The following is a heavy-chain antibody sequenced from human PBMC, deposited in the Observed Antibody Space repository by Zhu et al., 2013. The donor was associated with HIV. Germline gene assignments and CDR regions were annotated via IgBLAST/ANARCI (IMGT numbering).Heavy chain of an antibody. V-gene: IGHV1-2*02. CDR2: INPNSGGT. J-gene: IGHJ4*02. CDR1: GYTFTRYF. CDR3: AREDRRLMTTLDY. Sequence: QVRLVQSGSEVKKPGASVKVSCKASGYTFTRYFMHWVRQAPGQGLEWMGWINPNSGGTNYARNFQGRVTMTRDTSIDTAFMELNTLRSDDSAVYFCAREDRRLMTTLDYWGQGTLVTVSS. D-gene: IGHD4-4*01.